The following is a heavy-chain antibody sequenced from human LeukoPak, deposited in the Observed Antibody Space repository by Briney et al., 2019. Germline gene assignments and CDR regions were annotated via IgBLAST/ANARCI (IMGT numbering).Heavy chain of an antibody. CDR2: ISERGGST. Sequence: GGSLRLSCVVSGISLSNYAMTWVRQAPGKGLEWVSYISERGGSTTYADSVKGRFTISRDTSLKTLYLQMNNLRAEDTAVYFCAKRGVVIRGILVIGYHQEAYHYDFWGQGVLVTVSS. J-gene: IGHJ4*02. D-gene: IGHD3-10*01. CDR3: AKRGVVIRGILVIGYHQEAYHYDF. CDR1: GISLSNYA. V-gene: IGHV3-23*01.